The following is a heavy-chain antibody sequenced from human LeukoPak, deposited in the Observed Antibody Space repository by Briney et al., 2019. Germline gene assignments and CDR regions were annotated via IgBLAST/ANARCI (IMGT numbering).Heavy chain of an antibody. Sequence: GGSLRLSCAASGFTFRSHGMHWVRQAPGRGLEWVAVIWYDGSNKYYADSVKGRFTISRDNSKNTLYLQMNSLRAEDTAVYYCARGATTVTTRSAFDYWGQGTLVTVSS. V-gene: IGHV3-33*01. CDR3: ARGATTVTTRSAFDY. D-gene: IGHD4-17*01. CDR1: GFTFRSHG. CDR2: IWYDGSNK. J-gene: IGHJ4*02.